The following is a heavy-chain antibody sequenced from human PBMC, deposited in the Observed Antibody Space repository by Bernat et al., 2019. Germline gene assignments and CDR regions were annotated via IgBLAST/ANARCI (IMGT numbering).Heavy chain of an antibody. CDR1: GFTFSSYA. V-gene: IGHV3-23*01. D-gene: IGHD6-13*01. CDR2: ISGSGGST. Sequence: EVQLLESGGGLVQPGGSLRLSCAASGFTFSSYAMSWVRQAPGKGLEWVSAISGSGGSTYYADSVKGWFTISRDNAKNKVYLQMNSLRAEDTAVYYCARGLHSSWFRPRFDYWGQGTLVTVSS. CDR3: ARGLHSSWFRPRFDY. J-gene: IGHJ4*02.